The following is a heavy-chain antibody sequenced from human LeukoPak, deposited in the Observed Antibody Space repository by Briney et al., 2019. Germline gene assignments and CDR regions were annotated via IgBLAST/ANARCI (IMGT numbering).Heavy chain of an antibody. J-gene: IGHJ4*02. Sequence: GGSLRLSCTASGFTFGDYAMAWVRQAPGKGLEWVGFIRSKVYGGTPEYAASVKGRFTISRDDSKGVAYLQMNSLKTEDTAVYYCTRDQTPYYWGQGTLVTVSS. CDR1: GFTFGDYA. CDR3: TRDQTPYY. CDR2: IRSKVYGGTP. V-gene: IGHV3-49*04.